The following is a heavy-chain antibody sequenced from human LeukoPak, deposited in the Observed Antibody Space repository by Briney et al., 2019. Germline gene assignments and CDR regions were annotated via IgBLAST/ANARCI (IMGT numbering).Heavy chain of an antibody. CDR2: IQTDGNPK. J-gene: IGHJ6*02. V-gene: IGHV3-30*02. CDR1: GFIFSNSG. CDR3: ARETSSEIIGGMDV. D-gene: IGHD3-22*01. Sequence: GVSLRLSCAASGFIFSNSGMHWVRQAPGKGLEWVAFIQTDGNPKYYADSVRGRFTISRDNFKKTCYLQMDSLRAEDTAVYYCARETSSEIIGGMDVRGQGTTVTVTS.